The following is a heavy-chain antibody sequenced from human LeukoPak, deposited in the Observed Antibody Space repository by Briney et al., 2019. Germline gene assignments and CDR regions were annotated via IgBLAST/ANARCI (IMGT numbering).Heavy chain of an antibody. Sequence: GGSLRLSCTASGFTFSSYAMGWVRQAPGEGLEWVSTIGGSGSVTYHADPVEGRFTISRDNFENTLYLQMNRLRAEDTAIYYCGRFYCSGATCYFFDYWGQGILVSVSS. J-gene: IGHJ4*02. D-gene: IGHD2-15*01. CDR3: GRFYCSGATCYFFDY. CDR1: GFTFSSYA. V-gene: IGHV3-23*01. CDR2: IGGSGSVT.